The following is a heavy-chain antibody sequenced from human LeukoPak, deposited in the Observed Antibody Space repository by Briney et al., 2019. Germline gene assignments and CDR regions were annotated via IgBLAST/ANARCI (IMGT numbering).Heavy chain of an antibody. V-gene: IGHV4-38-2*02. CDR2: TYYSGNT. D-gene: IGHD3-22*01. CDR1: GYSISSDYY. Sequence: SETLSLTCTVSGYSISSDYYWGWIRQPPGKGLEWIGSTYYSGNTYYNPSLKSRLTISVDTSKNQFSLQLTSVTAADTAVYFCARRRSSGFYPEFYFDYWGQGTLVTVSS. CDR3: ARRRSSGFYPEFYFDY. J-gene: IGHJ4*02.